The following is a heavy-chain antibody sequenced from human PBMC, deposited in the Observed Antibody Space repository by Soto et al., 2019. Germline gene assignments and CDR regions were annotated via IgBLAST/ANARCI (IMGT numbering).Heavy chain of an antibody. Sequence: EVQLLESGGGLVQPGGSLRLSCAASGFTSSNPDMAWVRQAPGKGLEWVSGIFGGGDTTYADSVKGRFTISRDKSSNTVNLQMNSLRADDTAIYYCVKGFWGDYWGQGTRVTVSS. V-gene: IGHV3-23*01. D-gene: IGHD3-16*01. CDR2: IFGGGDT. CDR1: GFTSSNPD. CDR3: VKGFWGDY. J-gene: IGHJ4*02.